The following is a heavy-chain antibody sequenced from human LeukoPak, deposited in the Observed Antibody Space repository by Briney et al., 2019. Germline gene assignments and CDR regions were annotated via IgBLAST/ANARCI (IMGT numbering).Heavy chain of an antibody. J-gene: IGHJ6*03. D-gene: IGHD4-11*01. CDR2: INPNSGGT. V-gene: IGHV1-2*02. CDR1: GYTFTGYY. CDR3: ARDGTDYSKPRYYYYYMDV. Sequence: EASVKVSCKASGYTFTGYYMHWVRQAPGQGLEWMGWINPNSGGTNYAQKFQGRVTMTRDTSISTAYMELSRLRSDDTAVYYCARDGTDYSKPRYYYYYMDVWGKGTTVTISS.